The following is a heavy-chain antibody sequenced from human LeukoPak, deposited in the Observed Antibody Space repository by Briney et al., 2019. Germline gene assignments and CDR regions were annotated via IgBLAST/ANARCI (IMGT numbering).Heavy chain of an antibody. J-gene: IGHJ4*02. Sequence: GGSLRLSCAASGFTFSDYYMSWIRQAPGKGLEWASYISSSGSTIYYADSVKGRFTISRDNAKNSLYLQMNSLRAEDTAVYYCARGRWWTVVVVAATQYYFDYWGQGTLVTVSS. V-gene: IGHV3-11*04. CDR3: ARGRWWTVVVVAATQYYFDY. CDR1: GFTFSDYY. D-gene: IGHD2-15*01. CDR2: ISSSGSTI.